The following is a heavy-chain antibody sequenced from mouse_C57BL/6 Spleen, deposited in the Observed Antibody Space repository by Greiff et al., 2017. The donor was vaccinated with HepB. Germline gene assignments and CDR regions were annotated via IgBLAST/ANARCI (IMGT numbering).Heavy chain of an antibody. CDR2: ISSGGSYT. CDR1: GFTFSSYG. CDR3: ASLSYYGSSSFDY. V-gene: IGHV5-6*01. Sequence: EVHLVESGGDLVKPGGSLKLSCAASGFTFSSYGMSWVRQTPDKRLEWVATISSGGSYTYYPDSVKGRFTISRDNAKNTLYLQMSSLKSEDTAMYYCASLSYYGSSSFDYWGQGTTLTVSS. J-gene: IGHJ2*01. D-gene: IGHD1-1*01.